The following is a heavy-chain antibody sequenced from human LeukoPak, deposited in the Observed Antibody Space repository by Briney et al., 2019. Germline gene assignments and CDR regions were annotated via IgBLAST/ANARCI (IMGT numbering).Heavy chain of an antibody. CDR3: ARPQGWLGTQPFDY. CDR1: GGSISSGGYY. CDR2: IYYSGST. V-gene: IGHV4-31*03. J-gene: IGHJ4*02. Sequence: SETLSLTCTVSGGSISSGGYYWSWIRQHPGKGLEWIGYIYYSGSTYYNPSLKSRVTISVDTSKNQFSLKLSSVTAADTAVYYCARPQGWLGTQPFDYWGQGTLVTVSS. D-gene: IGHD6-19*01.